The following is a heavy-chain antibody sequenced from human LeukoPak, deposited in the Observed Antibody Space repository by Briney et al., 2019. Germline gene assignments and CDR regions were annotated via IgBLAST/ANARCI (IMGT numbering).Heavy chain of an antibody. CDR2: IYYSGST. CDR3: ARHGHFYFCSGTYHTFDH. J-gene: IGHJ4*02. Sequence: SETLSLTCTVSGGSITSYYWSWIRQPPGKGLEWIGYIYYSGSTNYNPSLKSRLTISVDTSNNQFSLKLTSATAADTAVYYCARHGHFYFCSGTYHTFDHWGQGTLVTVSS. V-gene: IGHV4-59*08. CDR1: GGSITSYY. D-gene: IGHD3-10*02.